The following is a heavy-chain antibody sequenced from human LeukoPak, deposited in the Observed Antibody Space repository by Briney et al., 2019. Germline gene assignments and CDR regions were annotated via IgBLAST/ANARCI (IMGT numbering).Heavy chain of an antibody. CDR2: IIPIFGTA. D-gene: IGHD6-19*01. Sequence: SSVKVSCKASGGTFSSYAISWVRQAPGQGPEWMGGIIPIFGTANYAQKFQGRVTITADKSTSTAYMELSSLRSEDTAVYYCARAPDYSSGWDDAFDIWGQGTMVTVSS. J-gene: IGHJ3*02. CDR1: GGTFSSYA. V-gene: IGHV1-69*06. CDR3: ARAPDYSSGWDDAFDI.